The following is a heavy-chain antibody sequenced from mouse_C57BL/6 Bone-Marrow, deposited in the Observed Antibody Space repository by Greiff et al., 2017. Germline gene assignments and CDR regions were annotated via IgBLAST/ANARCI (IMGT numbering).Heavy chain of an antibody. J-gene: IGHJ4*01. Sequence: QVQLQQPGAELVKPGASVKLSCKASGYTFTNYWMHWVKQRPGQGLEWIGMMHPNGGSPDYNEKFKGEATLSVDKSSRTAYMELSSLTSEDSAVYYCASSYDYDGYTMDFWGQGTSVTVSS. CDR1: GYTFTNYW. D-gene: IGHD2-4*01. V-gene: IGHV1-64*01. CDR2: MHPNGGSP. CDR3: ASSYDYDGYTMDF.